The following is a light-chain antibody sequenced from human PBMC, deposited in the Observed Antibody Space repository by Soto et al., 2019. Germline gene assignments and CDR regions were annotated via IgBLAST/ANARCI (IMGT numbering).Light chain of an antibody. CDR2: GAS. J-gene: IGKJ1*01. CDR3: QQYGSSPWT. CDR1: QSISGN. V-gene: IGKV3-20*01. Sequence: EIVMTQSPATLPVSQGEGGTLSCRASQSISGNLAWYQQKPGQAPRLLIYGASTRATGIPARFSGSGSGTDFTLTISRLEPEDFAVYYCQQYGSSPWTFGQGTKVDIK.